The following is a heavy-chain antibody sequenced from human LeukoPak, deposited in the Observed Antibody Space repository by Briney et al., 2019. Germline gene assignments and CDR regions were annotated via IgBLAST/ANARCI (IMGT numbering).Heavy chain of an antibody. D-gene: IGHD3-10*01. Sequence: TGGSLRLSCAAPGFSFSGYGMHWVRQAPGKGLEWVAFIHYNGARSYHADSVKGRFTISRDNSRNTLYLQMNSLRPEDTAVYYCAKAIWVAATSSWFCLDYWGQGTLVTVSS. CDR2: IHYNGARS. J-gene: IGHJ4*02. V-gene: IGHV3-30*02. CDR3: AKAIWVAATSSWFCLDY. CDR1: GFSFSGYG.